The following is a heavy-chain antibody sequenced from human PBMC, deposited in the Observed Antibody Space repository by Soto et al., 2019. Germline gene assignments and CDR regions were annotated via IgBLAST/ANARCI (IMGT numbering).Heavy chain of an antibody. V-gene: IGHV3-11*01. CDR3: ARALCSGGSCYGYFQH. D-gene: IGHD2-15*01. J-gene: IGHJ1*01. CDR2: ISSSGSTI. Sequence: GGSLRLSCAASGFTFSDYYMSWIRQAPGKGLEWVSYISSSGSTIYYADSVKGRFTISRDNAKNSLYLQMNSLRAEDTAVYYSARALCSGGSCYGYFQHWGQGTLVTVSS. CDR1: GFTFSDYY.